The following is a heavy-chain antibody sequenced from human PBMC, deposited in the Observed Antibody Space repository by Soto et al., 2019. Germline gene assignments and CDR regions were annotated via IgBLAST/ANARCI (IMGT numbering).Heavy chain of an antibody. Sequence: EVQLLESGGGLVQPGGSLRLSCAASGFTFSSYAMTWVRQAPGKGLEWVSAISGSGGSTYYADSVKGRFTISRDNSKNTLYLQMNSLRAEDTALYYCAKDPKGPDSSGYYYHWYFDLWGRGTLVTVSS. CDR3: AKDPKGPDSSGYYYHWYFDL. D-gene: IGHD3-22*01. V-gene: IGHV3-23*01. CDR1: GFTFSSYA. CDR2: ISGSGGST. J-gene: IGHJ2*01.